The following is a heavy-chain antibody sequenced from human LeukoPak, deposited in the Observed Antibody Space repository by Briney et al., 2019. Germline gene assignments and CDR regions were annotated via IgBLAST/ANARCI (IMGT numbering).Heavy chain of an antibody. V-gene: IGHV1-18*01. CDR2: ISAYNGNT. CDR1: GYTFTSYG. D-gene: IGHD3-22*01. Sequence: ASVKVSCKASGYTFTSYGISWVRQAPGQGLEWVGWISAYNGNTNFAQKLQGRVTLTTDTSTGTAYMELRSLRSDDTAVYYCAGYYYDSSGYPRPWFDPWGQGTLVTVSS. J-gene: IGHJ5*02. CDR3: AGYYYDSSGYPRPWFDP.